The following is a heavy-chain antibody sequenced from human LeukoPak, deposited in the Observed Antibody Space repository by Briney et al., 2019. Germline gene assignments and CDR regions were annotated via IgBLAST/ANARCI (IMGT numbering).Heavy chain of an antibody. D-gene: IGHD3-3*01. V-gene: IGHV5-51*01. Sequence: GESLKISCKGSGYSFASHWIGWVRQMPGKGLEWMGIIYPGDSDTRYSPSFQGQVTISADKSISTAYLQWSSLKASDTAMYYCARSPSYDFWSGYPNWFDPWGQGTLVTVSS. CDR1: GYSFASHW. J-gene: IGHJ5*02. CDR2: IYPGDSDT. CDR3: ARSPSYDFWSGYPNWFDP.